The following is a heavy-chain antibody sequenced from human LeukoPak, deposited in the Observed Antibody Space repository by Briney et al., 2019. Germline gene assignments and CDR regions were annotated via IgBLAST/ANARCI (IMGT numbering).Heavy chain of an antibody. CDR1: GFTFSSYA. D-gene: IGHD3-9*01. CDR2: ISGSGGST. CDR3: AKVYYDILTGPYYFDY. J-gene: IGHJ4*02. Sequence: GGSLRLSCAASGFTFSSYAMHWVRQAPGKGLEWVSAISGSGGSTYYADSVKGRFTISRDNSKNTLYLQMNSLRAEDTAVFYCAKVYYDILTGPYYFDYWGQGTLVTVSS. V-gene: IGHV3-23*01.